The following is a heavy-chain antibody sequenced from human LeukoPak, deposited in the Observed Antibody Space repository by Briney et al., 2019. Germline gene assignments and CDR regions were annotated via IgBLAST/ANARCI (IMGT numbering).Heavy chain of an antibody. Sequence: ASVKVSCKVSGYTFTSYYMHWVRQAPGQGLEWMGIINPSGGSTSYAQKFQGRVTMTRDTSTSTVYMELSSLRSEDTAVYYCARDYYYGSGNPYYYYYMDVWGKGTTVTISS. CDR2: INPSGGST. D-gene: IGHD3-10*01. CDR3: ARDYYYGSGNPYYYYYMDV. V-gene: IGHV1-46*01. J-gene: IGHJ6*03. CDR1: GYTFTSYY.